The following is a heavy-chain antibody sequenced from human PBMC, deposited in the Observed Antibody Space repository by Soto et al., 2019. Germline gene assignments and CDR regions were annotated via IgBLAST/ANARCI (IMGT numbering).Heavy chain of an antibody. J-gene: IGHJ4*02. V-gene: IGHV4-34*01. CDR2: INHSGST. CDR1: GGSFSGYY. CDR3: ARDTVAIDY. Sequence: SETLSLTCAVYGGSFSGYYWSWIRQPPGKGLEWIGEINHSGSTNYNPSLKSRVTISVDTSKNQFSLKLSSVTAADTAVYYCARDTVAIDYWGQGTLVTVSS. D-gene: IGHD4-17*01.